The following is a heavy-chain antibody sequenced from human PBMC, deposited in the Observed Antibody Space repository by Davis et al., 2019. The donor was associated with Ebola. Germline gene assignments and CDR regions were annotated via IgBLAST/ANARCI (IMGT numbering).Heavy chain of an antibody. CDR1: GFTFSSYW. CDR2: ISPDGSDK. D-gene: IGHD5-18*01. J-gene: IGHJ4*02. Sequence: GGSLRLSCAASGFTFSSYWMSWVRQAPGKVMEWVAVISPDGSDKNYADSGKGRFTISRDNSKNTLDLQMNSLRAEDTAVYYCAHSYGWYWGQGTLVTVSS. V-gene: IGHV3-30*03. CDR3: AHSYGWY.